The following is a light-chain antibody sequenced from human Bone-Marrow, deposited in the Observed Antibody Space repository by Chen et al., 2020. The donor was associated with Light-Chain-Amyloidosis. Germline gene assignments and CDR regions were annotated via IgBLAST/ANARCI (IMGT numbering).Light chain of an antibody. V-gene: IGKV3-20*01. CDR1: QSVSSSY. J-gene: IGKJ2*01. CDR3: QQYGISPYT. CDR2: GPS. Sequence: EIVLTQSPGTLSLSPGERATLSCRASQSVSSSYLAWYQQKPGPAPRLLVYGPSSRATGIPDRFSGSGSGTDFTLTVSRLEPEDFAVYYCQQYGISPYTFGQGTKLELK.